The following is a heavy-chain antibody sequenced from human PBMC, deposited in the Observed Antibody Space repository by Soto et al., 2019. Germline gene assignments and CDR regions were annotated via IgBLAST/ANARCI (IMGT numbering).Heavy chain of an antibody. CDR2: IYYSVST. CDR1: GGSIRSYY. V-gene: IGHV4-59*01. Sequence: SETLSLTCTVSGGSIRSYYWSWIRQPPGKGLEWIGYIYYSVSTDYNPSLKSRVTISVDTSKNQFSLKLRSVTAADTAVYYCARDSYNFDDWGQGILVTVSS. J-gene: IGHJ4*02. D-gene: IGHD5-18*01. CDR3: ARDSYNFDD.